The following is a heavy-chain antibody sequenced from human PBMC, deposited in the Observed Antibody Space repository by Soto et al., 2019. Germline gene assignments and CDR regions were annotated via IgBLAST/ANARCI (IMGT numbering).Heavy chain of an antibody. Sequence: PGGSLRLSCAASGFTSSSYAMSWVRQAPGKGLEWVSAISGSGGSTYYADSVKGRFTISRDNSKNTLYLQMNSLRAEDTAVYYCAGSDYYDSSGYYSPLDYWGQGTLVTVSS. CDR1: GFTSSSYA. J-gene: IGHJ4*02. CDR3: AGSDYYDSSGYYSPLDY. D-gene: IGHD3-22*01. CDR2: ISGSGGST. V-gene: IGHV3-23*01.